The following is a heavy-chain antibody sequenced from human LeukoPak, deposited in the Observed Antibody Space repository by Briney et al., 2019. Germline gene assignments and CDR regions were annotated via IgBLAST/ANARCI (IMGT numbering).Heavy chain of an antibody. CDR3: ARGYTNGVNQEVWLDP. J-gene: IGHJ5*02. CDR2: LYYNGDI. D-gene: IGHD2-8*01. Sequence: SETLSLTCTVFGGSFSSRSNYWGWIRQPPGKGLEWIGSLYYNGDIRSNPSLKSRVTMSMDTPKNQCSLKLKSVAAADTAIYYCARGYTNGVNQEVWLDPWGQGTLVIVSS. CDR1: GGSFSSRSNY. V-gene: IGHV4-39*07.